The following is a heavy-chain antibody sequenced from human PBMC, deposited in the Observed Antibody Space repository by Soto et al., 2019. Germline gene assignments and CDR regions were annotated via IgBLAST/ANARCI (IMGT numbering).Heavy chain of an antibody. Sequence: GGSLRLSCASSGFTFSSYGMHLVRQAPGKGLEWVAVISYDGSNKYYADSVKGRFTISRDNSKNTLYLQMNSLRAEDTAVYYCAKGIDYGYYWGQGTLVTVSS. CDR1: GFTFSSYG. J-gene: IGHJ4*02. CDR2: ISYDGSNK. V-gene: IGHV3-30*18. D-gene: IGHD4-17*01. CDR3: AKGIDYGYY.